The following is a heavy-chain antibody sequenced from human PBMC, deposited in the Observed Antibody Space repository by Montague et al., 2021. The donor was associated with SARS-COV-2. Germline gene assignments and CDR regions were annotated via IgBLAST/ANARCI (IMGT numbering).Heavy chain of an antibody. D-gene: IGHD3-22*01. V-gene: IGHV4-39*01. CDR1: GGSISSSSYH. CDR2: IYYSGST. Sequence: SETLSLTCTVSGGSISSSSYHWGWIRQPPGKGLEWIGSIYYSGSTYYNPSPKSRVTISVDTSENQFSLKLSSVTAADTAVYYCARHYYDSSGYYSPWYFDLWGRGTLVTVSS. CDR3: ARHYYDSSGYYSPWYFDL. J-gene: IGHJ2*01.